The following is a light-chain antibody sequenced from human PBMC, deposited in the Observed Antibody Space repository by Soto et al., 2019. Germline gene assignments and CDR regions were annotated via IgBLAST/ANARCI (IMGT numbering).Light chain of an antibody. CDR2: GIS. CDR1: QSVNSNY. J-gene: IGKJ4*01. V-gene: IGKV3-20*01. CDR3: QQYDNLPLT. Sequence: EIVLTQSPATLSVSPGERATLSCRASQSVNSNYLAWYQQKPGQAPRLLIYGISKRATDIPDRFSGSGSGTDFTFTISSLQPEDIATYYCQQYDNLPLTFGGGTKVDIK.